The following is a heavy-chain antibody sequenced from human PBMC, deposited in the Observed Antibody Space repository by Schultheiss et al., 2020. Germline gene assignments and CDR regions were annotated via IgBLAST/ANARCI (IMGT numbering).Heavy chain of an antibody. V-gene: IGHV1-2*06. J-gene: IGHJ6*03. CDR1: GYTFTGYY. CDR3: AREFGAGATHYYYMDV. CDR2: INPNSGGT. D-gene: IGHD3-10*01. Sequence: ASVKVSCKASGYTFTGYYMHWVRQAPGQGLEWMGRINPNSGGTNYAHKFQGRVTMTSDTSISTAYMELSRLTSDDTAVYYCAREFGAGATHYYYMDVWGKGTTVTVSS.